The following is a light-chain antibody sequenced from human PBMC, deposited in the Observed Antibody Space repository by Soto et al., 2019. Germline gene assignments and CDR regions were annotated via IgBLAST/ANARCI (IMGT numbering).Light chain of an antibody. CDR3: QQHNNWPPLT. J-gene: IGKJ4*01. V-gene: IGKV3-15*01. CDR2: GAS. CDR1: QSVSVN. Sequence: EIVMTQSPATLSMSPGERATLSCRASQSVSVNLAWYQLKPGQPPRLLIYGASTRASGIPARFSGGGSGPEFTLTINGLQSEDFAVYYCQQHNNWPPLTFGGGTKVEIK.